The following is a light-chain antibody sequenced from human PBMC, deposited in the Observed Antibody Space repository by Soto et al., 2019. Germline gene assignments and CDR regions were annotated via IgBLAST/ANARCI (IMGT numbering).Light chain of an antibody. J-gene: IGKJ1*01. V-gene: IGKV2-28*01. CDR3: MQPLQAPPT. CDR1: RSLRHGIGYTL. CDR2: LAS. Sequence: DPVMTQSPLSLPVTPGEPASISGKPGRSLRHGIGYTLGDWYLQKPGQSPQLLISLASNRASGVPDRFSGSGSGTDFTLKISRVEAEDVGVYYCMQPLQAPPTFGQGTKVEIK.